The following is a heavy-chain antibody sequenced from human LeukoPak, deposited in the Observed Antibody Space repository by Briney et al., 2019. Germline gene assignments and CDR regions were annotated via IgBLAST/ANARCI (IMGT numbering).Heavy chain of an antibody. Sequence: KPGGSLRLSCAPSGFTFSSSGMHWVRQAPGKGLEWVAFIRHDGSEKHYADSVKGRFTISRDNSKSTLYLQMNSLRVEETAVYYCAKDHSSTWDNYFDYWGRGTLVTVSS. CDR2: IRHDGSEK. CDR1: GFTFSSSG. CDR3: AKDHSSTWDNYFDY. D-gene: IGHD6-13*01. J-gene: IGHJ4*02. V-gene: IGHV3-30*02.